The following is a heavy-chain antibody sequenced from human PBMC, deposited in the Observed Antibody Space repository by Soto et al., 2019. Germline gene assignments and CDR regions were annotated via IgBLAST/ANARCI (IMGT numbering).Heavy chain of an antibody. CDR1: GFTLSSYA. CDR2: ISGSGGST. D-gene: IGHD5-12*01. V-gene: IGHV3-23*01. Sequence: GGSLRLSCAASGFTLSSYAMSWVLQAPGKGLEWVSAISGSGGSTYYADSVKGRFTISRDNSKNTLYLQMNSLRAEDTAVYYCAKDLSYIVATILAYRGQGTLVTVSS. CDR3: AKDLSYIVATILAY. J-gene: IGHJ4*02.